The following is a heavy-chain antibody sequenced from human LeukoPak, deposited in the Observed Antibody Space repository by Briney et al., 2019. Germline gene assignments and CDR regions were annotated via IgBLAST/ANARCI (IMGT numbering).Heavy chain of an antibody. V-gene: IGHV1-2*02. CDR3: ASPYSGYKSGVGVDI. Sequence: ASVKVSCKASGYTFTGYYMHWVRQAPGQGLEWMGWINPNSGGTNYAQKFQGRVTMTRDTSISTAYMELSRLRSDDTAVYYCASPYSGYKSGVGVDIWGQGTMVTVSS. D-gene: IGHD5-12*01. J-gene: IGHJ3*02. CDR1: GYTFTGYY. CDR2: INPNSGGT.